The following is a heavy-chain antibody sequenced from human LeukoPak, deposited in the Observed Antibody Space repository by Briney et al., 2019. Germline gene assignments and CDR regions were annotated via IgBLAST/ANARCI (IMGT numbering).Heavy chain of an antibody. V-gene: IGHV4-30-2*01. Sequence: PSQTLSLTCTVSGGSISSGGYYWSWIRQPPGKGLEWIGYIYHSGSTYYNPSLKSRVTISVDRSKNQFSLKLSSVTAADTAVYYCARAGIVVVPAAISAFDIWGQGTMVTVSS. CDR1: GGSISSGGYY. CDR3: ARAGIVVVPAAISAFDI. J-gene: IGHJ3*02. D-gene: IGHD2-2*02. CDR2: IYHSGST.